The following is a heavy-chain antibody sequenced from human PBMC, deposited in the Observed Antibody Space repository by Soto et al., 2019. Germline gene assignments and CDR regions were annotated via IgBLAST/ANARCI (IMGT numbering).Heavy chain of an antibody. CDR3: ARVSVDIVLMAYAIVNYFDY. D-gene: IGHD2-8*01. Sequence: ASVKVSCKASGYTFTSYDINWVRQATGQGLEWMGWMNPNSGNTGYAQKFQGRVTMTRNTSISTAYMELSSLRSEDTAVYYCARVSVDIVLMAYAIVNYFDYWGQGTLVTVS. J-gene: IGHJ4*02. CDR2: MNPNSGNT. V-gene: IGHV1-8*01. CDR1: GYTFTSYD.